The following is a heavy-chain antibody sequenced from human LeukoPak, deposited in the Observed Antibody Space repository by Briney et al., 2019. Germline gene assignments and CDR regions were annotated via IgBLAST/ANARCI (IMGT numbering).Heavy chain of an antibody. Sequence: SETLSLTCAVSGYSISSGYYWGWIRQPPGKGLEWIGSIYHSGSTYYNPSLKSRVTISVDTSKNQFSLKLSSVTAVDTAVYYCARHANFWFDPWGQGTLVTVSS. CDR3: ARHANFWFDP. V-gene: IGHV4-38-2*01. CDR2: IYHSGST. J-gene: IGHJ5*02. CDR1: GYSISSGYY.